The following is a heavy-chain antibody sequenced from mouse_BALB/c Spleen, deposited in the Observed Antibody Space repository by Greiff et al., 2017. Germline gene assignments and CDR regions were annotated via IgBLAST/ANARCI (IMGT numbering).Heavy chain of an antibody. D-gene: IGHD1-3*01. V-gene: IGHV5-6-5*01. CDR3: ERDGEEDNMDY. CDR1: GFTFSSYA. Sequence: EVQRVESGGGLVKPGGSLNLSCAASGFTFSSYAMSWVRQTPEKRLEWVGSISSGGGTYYPDSVKGRFTIARDKARNTLYLQMSSLRSEDTAMYYCERDGEEDNMDYWGQGTTLTVSS. J-gene: IGHJ2*01. CDR2: ISSGGGT.